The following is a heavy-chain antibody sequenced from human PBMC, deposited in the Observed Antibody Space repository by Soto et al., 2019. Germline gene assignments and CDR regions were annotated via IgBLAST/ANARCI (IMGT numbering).Heavy chain of an antibody. CDR1: GGTFSSYT. CDR2: IIPILGIA. Sequence: QVQLVQSGAAVKKPGSSVKVSCNASGGTFSSYTISWVRQAPGQGLEWMGRIIPILGIANYAQKFQGRVTITADKSTSTAYMELSSLRSEDTAVYYCARDSVGSPGIYYYYGMDVWGQGTTVTVSS. J-gene: IGHJ6*02. V-gene: IGHV1-69*08. D-gene: IGHD1-26*01. CDR3: ARDSVGSPGIYYYYGMDV.